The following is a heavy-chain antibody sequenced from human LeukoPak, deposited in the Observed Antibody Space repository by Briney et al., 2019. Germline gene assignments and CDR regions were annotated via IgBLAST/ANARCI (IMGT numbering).Heavy chain of an antibody. CDR2: INPNSGGT. Sequence: ASVKVSCKAPGYTFTGYYMHWVRQAPGQGLEWMGRINPNSGGTNYAQKFQGRVTMTRDTSISTAYMELSRLRSDDTAVYYCARDRDGYNFIDYWGQGTLVTVSS. D-gene: IGHD5-24*01. V-gene: IGHV1-2*06. CDR3: ARDRDGYNFIDY. J-gene: IGHJ4*02. CDR1: GYTFTGYY.